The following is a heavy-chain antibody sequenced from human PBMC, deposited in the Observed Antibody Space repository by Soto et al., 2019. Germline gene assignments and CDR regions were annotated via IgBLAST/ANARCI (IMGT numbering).Heavy chain of an antibody. CDR2: IYYSGST. D-gene: IGHD4-17*01. CDR1: GGSISSGGYY. Sequence: SETLSLTCTVSGGSISSGGYYWSWIRQHPGKGLEWIGYIYYSGSTYYNPSLKSRVTISVDTSKNQFSLKLSSVTAADTAVYYCATYGGNTEGNYFDYWGQGTLVTVSS. CDR3: ATYGGNTEGNYFDY. J-gene: IGHJ4*02. V-gene: IGHV4-31*03.